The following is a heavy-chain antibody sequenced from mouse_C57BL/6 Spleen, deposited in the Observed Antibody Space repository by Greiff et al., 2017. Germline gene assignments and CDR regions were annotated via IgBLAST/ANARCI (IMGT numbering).Heavy chain of an antibody. CDR2: ISGGGGNT. CDR3: ARHEEGFAY. CDR1: GFTFSSYT. V-gene: IGHV5-9*01. J-gene: IGHJ3*01. Sequence: VKVVESGGGLVKPGGSLKLSCAASGFTFSSYTMSWVRQTPEKRLEWVATISGGGGNTYYPDSVKGRFTISRDNAKNTLYLQMSSLRSEDTALYYCARHEEGFAYWGQGTLVTVSA.